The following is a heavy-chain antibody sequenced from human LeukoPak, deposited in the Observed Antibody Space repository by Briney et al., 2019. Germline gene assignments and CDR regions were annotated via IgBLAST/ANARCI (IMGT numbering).Heavy chain of an antibody. CDR3: ARSPMVGGVIPWFAP. Sequence: GGSLRLSCAASGFTVSSNYMSWVRQAPGKGLEWVSVIYSGGSTYYADSVKGRFTISRDNSKNTLYLQMNSLRAEDTAVYYCARSPMVGGVIPWFAPWGQETLVTVSS. CDR2: IYSGGST. D-gene: IGHD3-10*01. J-gene: IGHJ5*02. V-gene: IGHV3-53*01. CDR1: GFTVSSNY.